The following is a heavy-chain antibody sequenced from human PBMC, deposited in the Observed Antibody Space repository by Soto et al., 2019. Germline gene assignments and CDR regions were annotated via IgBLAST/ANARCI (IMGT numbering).Heavy chain of an antibody. J-gene: IGHJ4*02. CDR2: IYYSGST. CDR3: ARGRLYGSGRPYFDY. Sequence: QVQLQESGPGLVKPSETLSLTCTVSGGSVSSGSYYWSWIRQPPGKGLEWIGYIYYSGSTNYNPSITSRVTISVDTSKNQFSLKLSSVTAADTAVYYCARGRLYGSGRPYFDYWGQGTLVTVSS. CDR1: GGSVSSGSYY. V-gene: IGHV4-61*01. D-gene: IGHD3-10*01.